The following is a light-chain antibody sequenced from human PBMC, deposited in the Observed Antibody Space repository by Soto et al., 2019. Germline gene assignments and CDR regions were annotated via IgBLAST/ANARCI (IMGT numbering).Light chain of an antibody. CDR3: QQYHNWPPLT. Sequence: EIVMTQSPATLSVSPGERVTLSCRASQSININLAWYQQRPGQATRVLIYGASSRASGIPDRFSGSGSGTDFTLTISRLEHDDFAFYYCQQYHNWPPLTFGGGTWVEIK. V-gene: IGKV3D-15*01. CDR2: GAS. J-gene: IGKJ4*01. CDR1: QSININ.